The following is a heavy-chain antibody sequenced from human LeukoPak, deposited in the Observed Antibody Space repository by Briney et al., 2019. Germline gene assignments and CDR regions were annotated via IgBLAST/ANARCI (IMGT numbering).Heavy chain of an antibody. CDR2: IYYIGST. J-gene: IGHJ4*02. D-gene: IGHD4-17*01. Sequence: SETLSLTCTVSGGSISSGGYYWSWIRQHPGKGLEWIGYIYYIGSTYYNPSLKSRVTISVDMSKNQFSLKLNSVTAADTAVYYCARVVGDHVPPYFDYWGQGTLVTVSS. CDR3: ARVVGDHVPPYFDY. V-gene: IGHV4-31*03. CDR1: GGSISSGGYY.